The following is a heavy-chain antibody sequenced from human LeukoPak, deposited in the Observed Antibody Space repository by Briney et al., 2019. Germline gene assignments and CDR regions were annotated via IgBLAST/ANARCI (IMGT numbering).Heavy chain of an antibody. CDR1: GGSISSYY. CDR2: IYYSGST. D-gene: IGHD6-19*01. CDR3: AREVAGTDLNWFDP. Sequence: TSETLSLTCTVSGGSISSYYWSWIRQPPGKGLEWIGYIYYSGSTNYNPSLKSRVTISVDTSKNQFSLKLSSVTAADTAVYYCAREVAGTDLNWFDPWGQGTLVTVSS. V-gene: IGHV4-59*01. J-gene: IGHJ5*02.